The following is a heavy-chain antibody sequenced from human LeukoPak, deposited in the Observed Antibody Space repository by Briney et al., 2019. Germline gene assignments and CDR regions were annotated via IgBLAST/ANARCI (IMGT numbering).Heavy chain of an antibody. J-gene: IGHJ3*02. D-gene: IGHD4-17*01. Sequence: GGSLRLSCAASGFTFSSYAMSWVRQAPGKGLEGVSIINVCGGSNYYEDPVKGRFTISRDNSKNTLYLQMNSLRAEDTAVYYCATRIYGDYDWDAFDIWGQGTMVTVSS. CDR3: ATRIYGDYDWDAFDI. V-gene: IGHV3-23*01. CDR1: GFTFSSYA. CDR2: INVCGGSN.